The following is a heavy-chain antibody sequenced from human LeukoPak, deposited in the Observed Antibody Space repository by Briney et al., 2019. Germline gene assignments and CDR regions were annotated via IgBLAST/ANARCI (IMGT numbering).Heavy chain of an antibody. J-gene: IGHJ4*02. D-gene: IGHD3-10*01. CDR3: ASIHYYGSGSHDY. CDR2: INSDGSST. V-gene: IGHV3-74*01. CDR1: GFTFSSYW. Sequence: PGGSLRLSCAASGFTFSSYWMHWVRQAPGKGLVWVSRINSDGSSTSYAGSVKGRFTISRDNAKNTLYLQMNSLRAEDTAVYYCASIHYYGSGSHDYWGQGTLVTVSS.